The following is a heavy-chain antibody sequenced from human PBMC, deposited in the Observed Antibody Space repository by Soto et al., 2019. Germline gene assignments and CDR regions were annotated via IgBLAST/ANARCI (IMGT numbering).Heavy chain of an antibody. CDR3: ALRSGEVMSSYYYYGMDV. CDR1: GGTFSSYA. J-gene: IGHJ6*02. D-gene: IGHD3-10*02. V-gene: IGHV1-69*12. Sequence: QVQLVQSGAEVKKPGSSVKVSCKASGGTFSSYAISWVRQAPGQGLEWMGGIIPIFGTANYAQKFQGRVTITADESTSTAYMELSSLRSEDTAVYYCALRSGEVMSSYYYYGMDVWGQGTTVTVSS. CDR2: IIPIFGTA.